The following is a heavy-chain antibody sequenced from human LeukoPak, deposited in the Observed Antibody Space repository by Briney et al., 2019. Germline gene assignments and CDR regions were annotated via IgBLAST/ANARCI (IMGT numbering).Heavy chain of an antibody. CDR2: ISYDGSNK. V-gene: IGHV3-30-3*01. CDR1: GFTFSSYA. D-gene: IGHD5-12*01. Sequence: PGRSLRLSCAASGFTFSSYAMHWVRQAPAKGLEWVAVISYDGSNKYYADSVKGRFTISRDNSKNTLYLQMNSLRAEDTAVYYCARDKAIVAFDYWGQGTLVTVSS. CDR3: ARDKAIVAFDY. J-gene: IGHJ4*02.